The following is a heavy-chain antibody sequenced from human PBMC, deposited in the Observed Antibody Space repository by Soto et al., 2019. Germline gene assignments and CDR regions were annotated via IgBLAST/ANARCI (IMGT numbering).Heavy chain of an antibody. Sequence: PGESLKISCKGSGYSFTSYWISWVRQMPGKGLEWMGRIDPSDSYTNYSPSFQGHVTISADKSISTAYLQWSSLKASDTAMYYCARHDRWSGPSFRYYYYYGMDVWGQGTTVTVFS. CDR1: GYSFTSYW. V-gene: IGHV5-10-1*01. CDR3: ARHDRWSGPSFRYYYYYGMDV. D-gene: IGHD3-3*01. J-gene: IGHJ6*02. CDR2: IDPSDSYT.